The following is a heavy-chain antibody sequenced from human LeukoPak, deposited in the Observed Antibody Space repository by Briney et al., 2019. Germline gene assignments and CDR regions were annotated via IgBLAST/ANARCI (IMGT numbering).Heavy chain of an antibody. CDR3: ARDGSYWGWETRGTIYYFDY. J-gene: IGHJ4*02. CDR1: GFTFSSYS. Sequence: AGGPLRLSCAASGFTFSSYSMNWVRQAPGKGLEWVSSISSSSSYIYYADSVKGRFTISRDNAKNSLYLQMNSLRAEDTAVYYCARDGSYWGWETRGTIYYFDYWGQGTLVTVSS. CDR2: ISSSSSYI. V-gene: IGHV3-21*01. D-gene: IGHD1-26*01.